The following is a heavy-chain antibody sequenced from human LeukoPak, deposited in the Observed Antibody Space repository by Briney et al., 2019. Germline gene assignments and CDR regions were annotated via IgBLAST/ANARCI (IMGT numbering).Heavy chain of an antibody. CDR3: ARVPNSSGWYATY. CDR1: GFTFSSYA. V-gene: IGHV3-23*01. CDR2: ITGSGAGT. J-gene: IGHJ4*02. Sequence: GGSLRLSCAASGFTFSSYAMSWVRQAPGKGLEWVSSITGSGAGTYYADSVKGRFTISRDNSENTLYLQMNSLRAEDTAVYYCARVPNSSGWYATYWGQGTLVTVSS. D-gene: IGHD6-19*01.